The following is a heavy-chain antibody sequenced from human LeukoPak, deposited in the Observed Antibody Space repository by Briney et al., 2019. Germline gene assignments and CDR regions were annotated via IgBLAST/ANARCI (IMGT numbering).Heavy chain of an antibody. CDR3: AKDRIAARHIIDY. D-gene: IGHD6-6*01. V-gene: IGHV3-30*02. Sequence: GGSLRLSCAASGFTFSSYGMHWVRQAPGKGLEWVAFIRYDGSNKYYADSVKGRFTISRDNSKNTLYLKMNSLRAEDTAVYYCAKDRIAARHIIDYWGQGTLVTVSS. CDR2: IRYDGSNK. CDR1: GFTFSSYG. J-gene: IGHJ4*02.